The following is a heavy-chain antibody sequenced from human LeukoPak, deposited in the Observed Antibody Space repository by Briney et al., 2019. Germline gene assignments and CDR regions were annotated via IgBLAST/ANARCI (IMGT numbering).Heavy chain of an antibody. CDR2: ISSSSSYI. Sequence: GGSLRLSCAASGFTFSSYSMNWVRQAPGKGLEWVSSISSSSSYIYYADSVKGRFTISRDNAKNSLYLQMNSLGAEDTAVYFCAKDDAWGRYQDWGQGTLVTVSS. CDR1: GFTFSSYS. CDR3: AKDDAWGRYQD. V-gene: IGHV3-21*04. D-gene: IGHD3-16*01. J-gene: IGHJ1*01.